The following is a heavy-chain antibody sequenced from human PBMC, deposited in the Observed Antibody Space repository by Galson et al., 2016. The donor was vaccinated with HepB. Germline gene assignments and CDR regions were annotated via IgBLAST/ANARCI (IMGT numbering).Heavy chain of an antibody. V-gene: IGHV1-46*01. CDR1: GYTFTSYY. CDR3: ARAGLPPYYYYGMDV. CDR2: INPSGGST. J-gene: IGHJ6*02. Sequence: SVKVSCKASGYTFTSYYMYWVRQASGRGLEWMGIINPSGGSTSYPQKFQGRVTMTRDTSTSTVYMELSSLRSEDTAVYYCARAGLPPYYYYGMDVWGQGTTVTGSS. D-gene: IGHD4-11*01.